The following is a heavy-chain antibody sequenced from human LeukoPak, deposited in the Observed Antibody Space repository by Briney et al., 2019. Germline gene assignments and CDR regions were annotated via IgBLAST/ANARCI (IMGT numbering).Heavy chain of an antibody. CDR3: ARVHSSAWYYFDY. V-gene: IGHV1-2*02. CDR1: GYTFTGYY. D-gene: IGHD6-19*01. CDR2: INPNSGGT. Sequence: ASVKVSCKASGYTFTGYYTHWVRQAPGQGLEWMGWINPNSGGTNYAQKFQGRVTMTRDTSISTAYMELSRLRSDGTAVYYCARVHSSAWYYFDYWGQGTLVTVSS. J-gene: IGHJ4*02.